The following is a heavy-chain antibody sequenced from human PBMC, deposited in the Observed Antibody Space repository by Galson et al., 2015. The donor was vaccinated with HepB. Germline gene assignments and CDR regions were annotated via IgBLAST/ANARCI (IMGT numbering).Heavy chain of an antibody. CDR1: GFTFSDYS. J-gene: IGHJ5*02. V-gene: IGHV3-11*01. CDR3: ARATLGWFDP. Sequence: SLRLSCAASGFTFSDYSMSWIRQAPGKGLEWVSYISSSGSTPISYEDSVRGRFTITRDNAKNSLYLQSNSLRAEDPAVYFCARATLGWFDPWVQGTLVTVSS. D-gene: IGHD2/OR15-2a*01. CDR2: ISSSGSTPI.